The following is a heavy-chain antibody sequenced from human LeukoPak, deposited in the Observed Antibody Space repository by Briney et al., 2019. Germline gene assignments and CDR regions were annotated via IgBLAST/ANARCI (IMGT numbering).Heavy chain of an antibody. Sequence: ASVKVSCKASGYTFTSYDINWVRQATGQGLEWMGWMNPNSGNTGYAQKFQGRVTMTRNTSISTAYMELSSLRSEDTAVYYCARGRKDLLWFGELPHPSIDDYYYGMDVWGQGTTVTVSS. CDR1: GYTFTSYD. J-gene: IGHJ6*02. CDR3: ARGRKDLLWFGELPHPSIDDYYYGMDV. CDR2: MNPNSGNT. D-gene: IGHD3-10*01. V-gene: IGHV1-8*01.